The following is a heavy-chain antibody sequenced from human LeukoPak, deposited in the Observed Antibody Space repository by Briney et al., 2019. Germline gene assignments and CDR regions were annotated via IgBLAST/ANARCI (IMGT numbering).Heavy chain of an antibody. D-gene: IGHD3-3*01. J-gene: IGHJ3*02. CDR3: ARGGTYYDFWSGYLSTYAFDI. CDR1: GGSFSGYY. CDR2: INHSGST. V-gene: IGHV4-34*01. Sequence: PSETLSLTCAVYGGSFSGYYWSWIRQPPGKGLEWIGEINHSGSTNYNPSLKSRVTISVDTSKNQFSLKLSSMTAADTAVYYCARGGTYYDFWSGYLSTYAFDIWGQGTMVTVSS.